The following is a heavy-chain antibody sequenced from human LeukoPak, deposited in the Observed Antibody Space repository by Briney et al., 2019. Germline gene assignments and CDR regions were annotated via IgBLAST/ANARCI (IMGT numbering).Heavy chain of an antibody. Sequence: SETLSLTCTVSGYSISSGYYWGWIRQPAGKGLEWIGRIYTSGSTYYNPSLKSRVTISVDTSKNQFSLKLSSVTAADTAVYYCATSRITMIVVFDYWGQGTLVTVSS. J-gene: IGHJ4*02. V-gene: IGHV4-38-2*02. CDR3: ATSRITMIVVFDY. D-gene: IGHD3-22*01. CDR2: IYTSGST. CDR1: GYSISSGYY.